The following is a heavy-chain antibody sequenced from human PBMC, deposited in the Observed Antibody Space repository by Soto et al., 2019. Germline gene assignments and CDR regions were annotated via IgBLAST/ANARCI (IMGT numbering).Heavy chain of an antibody. Sequence: GSLRLSCAASGFTFSSYGMHWVRQAPGKGLEWVAVISYDGSNKYYADSVKGRFTISRDNSKNTLYLQMNSLRAEDTAVYYCAKMYDYIWGSYRPDAFDIWGQGTMVTVSS. V-gene: IGHV3-30*18. J-gene: IGHJ3*02. CDR1: GFTFSSYG. D-gene: IGHD3-16*02. CDR2: ISYDGSNK. CDR3: AKMYDYIWGSYRPDAFDI.